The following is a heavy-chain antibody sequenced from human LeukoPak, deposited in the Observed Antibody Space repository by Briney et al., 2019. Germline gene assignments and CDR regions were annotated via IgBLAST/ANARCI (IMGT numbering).Heavy chain of an antibody. CDR1: GGSISSYY. Sequence: PPETLSLTCTVSGGSISSYYWSWIRQPAGKGLEWIGRIYSSGSTNYNPSLKSRVTMSVDTSKNQFSLKLSSVTAADTAVYYCARESYGSESYYFLDYWGQGTLVTVSS. J-gene: IGHJ4*02. CDR2: IYSSGST. V-gene: IGHV4-4*07. CDR3: ARESYGSESYYFLDY. D-gene: IGHD3-10*01.